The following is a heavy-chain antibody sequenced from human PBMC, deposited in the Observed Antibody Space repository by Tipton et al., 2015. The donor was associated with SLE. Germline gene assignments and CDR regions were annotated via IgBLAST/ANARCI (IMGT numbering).Heavy chain of an antibody. J-gene: IGHJ3*02. D-gene: IGHD6-13*01. CDR3: AKDPIAAAFDAFDI. Sequence: SLRLSCAASGFTFSSYGMHWVRQAPGKGLEWVAFIRYDGSNKYYADSVKGRFTISRDNSKNTLYLQMNSLRAEDTAVYYCAKDPIAAAFDAFDIWGQGTMVTVSS. CDR1: GFTFSSYG. CDR2: IRYDGSNK. V-gene: IGHV3-30*02.